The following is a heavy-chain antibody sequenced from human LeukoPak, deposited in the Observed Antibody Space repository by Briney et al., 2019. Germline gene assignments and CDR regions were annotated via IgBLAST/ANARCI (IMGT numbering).Heavy chain of an antibody. Sequence: SETLSLTCAVSGDSFSSHYWTWIRQPPGRELEWIGYISYIGTTNYNPSLKSRVTVSIDTSKNQFSLKLSSVTTADTAVYYCARDLVTVTKGFDIWGLGTMVSVSS. V-gene: IGHV4-59*11. D-gene: IGHD4-17*01. CDR1: GDSFSSHY. CDR2: ISYIGTT. CDR3: ARDLVTVTKGFDI. J-gene: IGHJ3*02.